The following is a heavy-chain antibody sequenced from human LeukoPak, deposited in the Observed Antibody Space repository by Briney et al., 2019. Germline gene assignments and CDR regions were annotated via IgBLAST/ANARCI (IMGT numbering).Heavy chain of an antibody. V-gene: IGHV1-3*03. J-gene: IGHJ6*03. CDR3: ARGRIAAAGTWYYYYYMDV. CDR1: GYSFNNYS. D-gene: IGHD6-13*01. Sequence: ASVTVSYKASGYSFNNYSMHWLRQAPGQPLEGMGWINAGNCNTKYSQEFQGRVTITRDTSASTAYMELSSLRSEDMAVYYCARGRIAAAGTWYYYYYMDVWGKGTTVTVSS. CDR2: INAGNCNT.